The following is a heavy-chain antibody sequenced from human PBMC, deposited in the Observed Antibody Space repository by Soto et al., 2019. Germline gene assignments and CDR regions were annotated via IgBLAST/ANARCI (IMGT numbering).Heavy chain of an antibody. V-gene: IGHV3-23*01. Sequence: GGSLRLSCAASGFTFSSYAMSWVRQAPGKGLEWVSAISGSGGSTYYADSVKGRFTISRDNSKNTLYLQMGSLRAEDMAVYYCARRDDYNFDYWGQGTLVTVSS. CDR2: ISGSGGST. CDR3: ARRDDYNFDY. D-gene: IGHD4-4*01. CDR1: GFTFSSYA. J-gene: IGHJ4*02.